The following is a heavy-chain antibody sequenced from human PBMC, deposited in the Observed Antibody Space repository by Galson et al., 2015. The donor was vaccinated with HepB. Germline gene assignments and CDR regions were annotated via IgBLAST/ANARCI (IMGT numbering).Heavy chain of an antibody. V-gene: IGHV3-30-3*01. J-gene: IGHJ5*02. D-gene: IGHD3-3*01. Sequence: SLRLSCAASGFTFNRYAMHWLRQAPGKGLEWVAAISYDGTNKHYAESVKGRFTISRANSRNTLFLQKSSLKTDDTAVYYCARGREGAYDFWRGYFDTYHWGQGTLVTVSS. CDR3: ARGREGAYDFWRGYFDTYH. CDR2: ISYDGTNK. CDR1: GFTFNRYA.